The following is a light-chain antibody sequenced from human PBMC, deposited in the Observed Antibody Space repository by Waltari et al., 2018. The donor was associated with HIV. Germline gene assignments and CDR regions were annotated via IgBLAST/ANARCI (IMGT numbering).Light chain of an antibody. V-gene: IGLV2-23*02. CDR2: EVT. CDR1: SSDVGSYNL. Sequence: QSALTQPASVSGSPGQSITISCTGTSSDVGSYNLVSWYEHHPGKAPKLIIYEVTKPPSGCSNLFSGSKSGNTASLTISGLQAEDEADYYCCSYAGSPTFVIFGGGTKLTVL. J-gene: IGLJ2*01. CDR3: CSYAGSPTFVI.